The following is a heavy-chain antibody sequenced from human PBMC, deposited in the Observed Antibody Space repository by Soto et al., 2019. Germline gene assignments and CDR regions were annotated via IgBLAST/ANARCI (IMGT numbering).Heavy chain of an antibody. Sequence: PSETLSLTCTVSGGSISSGDYYWSWIRQPPGKGLEWIGYIYYSGSTYYNPSLKSRVTISVDTSKNQFSLKLSSVTAADTAVYYCARGRFGIGMDVWGQGTTVTVSS. V-gene: IGHV4-30-4*01. CDR3: ARGRFGIGMDV. D-gene: IGHD3-10*01. CDR2: IYYSGST. CDR1: GGSISSGDYY. J-gene: IGHJ6*02.